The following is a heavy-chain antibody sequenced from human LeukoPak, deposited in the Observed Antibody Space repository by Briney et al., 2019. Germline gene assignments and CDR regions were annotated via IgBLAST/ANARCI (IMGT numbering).Heavy chain of an antibody. CDR2: IYYSGST. CDR3: ARQIVLMVYAIRYFDY. J-gene: IGHJ4*02. D-gene: IGHD2-8*01. Sequence: SETLSLTCTVSGVSISSSSYYWGWIRQPPGKGLEWIGSIYYSGSTYYNPSLKSRVTISVDTSKNQFSLKLSSVTAADTAVYYCARQIVLMVYAIRYFDYWGQGTLVTVSS. V-gene: IGHV4-39*01. CDR1: GVSISSSSYY.